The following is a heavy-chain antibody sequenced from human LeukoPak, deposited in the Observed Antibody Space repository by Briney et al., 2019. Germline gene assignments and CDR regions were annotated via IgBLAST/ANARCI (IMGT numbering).Heavy chain of an antibody. CDR2: IIPIFGTA. CDR3: AREAIMVYAFDY. CDR1: GGTFSSYA. V-gene: IGHV1-69*06. Sequence: EASVKVSCKASGGTFSSYAISWVRQAPGQGLEWMGGIIPIFGTANYAQKFQGRVTITADKSTSTAYMELSSLRSEDTAVYYCAREAIMVYAFDYWGQGTLVTVSS. J-gene: IGHJ4*02. D-gene: IGHD2-8*01.